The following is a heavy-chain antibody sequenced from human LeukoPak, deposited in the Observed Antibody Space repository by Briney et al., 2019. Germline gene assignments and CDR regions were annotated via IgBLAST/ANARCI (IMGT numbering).Heavy chain of an antibody. Sequence: SETLSHTCAVYGGSFSGYYWSWIRQPPGKGLEWIGEINHSGGTNHNPSLKNRVTTSIDTSKNQFSLKLSSVTAADTAIYYCARSRPQVTTWYFDIWGRGTLVTVSS. CDR1: GGSFSGYY. J-gene: IGHJ2*01. CDR3: ARSRPQVTTWYFDI. V-gene: IGHV4-34*01. D-gene: IGHD4-17*01. CDR2: INHSGGT.